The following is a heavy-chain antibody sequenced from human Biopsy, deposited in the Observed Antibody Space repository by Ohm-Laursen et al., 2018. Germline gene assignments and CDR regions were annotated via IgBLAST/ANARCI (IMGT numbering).Heavy chain of an antibody. CDR3: ARPSGGVSTIGFDP. D-gene: IGHD5/OR15-5a*01. CDR2: INPHTGVT. Sequence: ASVKVSCKASGGTFSNYAISWVRQVPGQGLEWIGHINPHTGVTKYAQKFLDRITMTGDTSISTAYMDLSRLTSADTGIYYCARPSGGVSTIGFDPWGQGTLVTVSS. CDR1: GGTFSNYA. V-gene: IGHV1-2*05. J-gene: IGHJ5*02.